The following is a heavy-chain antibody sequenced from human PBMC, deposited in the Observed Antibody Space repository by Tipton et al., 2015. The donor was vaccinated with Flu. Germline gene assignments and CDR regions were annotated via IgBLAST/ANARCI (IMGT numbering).Heavy chain of an antibody. CDR1: GFIFGHYT. CDR3: ARGRSDYDSSGYYFLASSDL. V-gene: IGHV3-21*01. J-gene: IGHJ3*01. Sequence: SLRLSCAVSGFIFGHYTMNWVRQAPGKGLEWVSSISTSSSYIFYAESLKGRFTISRDNAKNSVYLQMNSLRAEDTAIYYCARGRSDYDSSGYYFLASSDLWGQGTMVTVSS. D-gene: IGHD3-22*01. CDR2: ISTSSSYI.